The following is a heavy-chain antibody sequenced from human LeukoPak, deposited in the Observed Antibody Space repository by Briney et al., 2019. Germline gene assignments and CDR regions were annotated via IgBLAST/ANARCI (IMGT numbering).Heavy chain of an antibody. J-gene: IGHJ4*02. CDR1: GFTFSSYA. CDR2: ISGSGGST. CDR3: PRGPSGPDS. Sequence: GGSLRLSCAASGFTFSSYAMSWVRQAPGKGLEWVSAISGSGGSTYYPDSVKGRFTISRANSENTLYLQMSSLRAEDTAVYYCPRGPSGPDSWGQGTLVTVSA. D-gene: IGHD1-26*01. V-gene: IGHV3-23*01.